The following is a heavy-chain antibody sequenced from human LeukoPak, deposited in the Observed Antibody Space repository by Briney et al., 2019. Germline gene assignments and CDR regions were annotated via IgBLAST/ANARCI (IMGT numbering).Heavy chain of an antibody. CDR1: GFTFSSYE. CDR3: AKDQYGGNPQYYFDY. CDR2: ISSTSGSTI. Sequence: PGGSLRLSCAASGFTFSSYEMNWVRQAPGKGLEWVSYISSTSGSTIYYADSVKGRFTISRDNAKNSLYLQMNSLRAEDTAVYYCAKDQYGGNPQYYFDYWGQGTLVTVSS. D-gene: IGHD4-23*01. V-gene: IGHV3-48*03. J-gene: IGHJ4*02.